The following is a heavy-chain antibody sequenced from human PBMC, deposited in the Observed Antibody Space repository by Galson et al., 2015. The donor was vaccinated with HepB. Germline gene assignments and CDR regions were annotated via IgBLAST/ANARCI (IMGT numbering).Heavy chain of an antibody. CDR2: INAGNGNT. Sequence: SVKVSCKASGYTFTNYAMHWVRQAPGQRLEWMGWINAGNGNTKYSQKFQERVTITRDTSASTAYMELSSLRSEDAAVYYCARVGFFFYGMDAWGQGTTVTVSS. V-gene: IGHV1-3*01. CDR1: GYTFTNYA. J-gene: IGHJ6*02. D-gene: IGHD3-10*01. CDR3: ARVGFFFYGMDA.